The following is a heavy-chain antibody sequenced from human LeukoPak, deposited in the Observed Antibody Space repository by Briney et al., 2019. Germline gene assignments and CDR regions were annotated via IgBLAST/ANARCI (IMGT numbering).Heavy chain of an antibody. Sequence: SETLSLTCTVSGGSISSYYWSWIRQPAGKGLEWIGRIYTSGSTNYNPSLKSRVTMSVDTSKNQFSLKLSSVTAADTAVYYCARESSLEWLLSLPYYYYYMDVWGKGTTVTVSS. D-gene: IGHD3-3*01. J-gene: IGHJ6*03. CDR3: ARESSLEWLLSLPYYYYYMDV. CDR2: IYTSGST. V-gene: IGHV4-4*07. CDR1: GGSISSYY.